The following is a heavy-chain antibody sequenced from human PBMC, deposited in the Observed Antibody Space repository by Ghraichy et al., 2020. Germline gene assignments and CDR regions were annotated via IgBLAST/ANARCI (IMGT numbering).Heavy chain of an antibody. J-gene: IGHJ4*01. CDR1: GFTFSSYW. D-gene: IGHD3-9*01. CDR3: ASSGGEILTGYYSSYYFEY. V-gene: IGHV3-7*01. Sequence: GGSLRLSCAASGFTFSSYWMSWVRQAPGKGLEWVANIKKDGSEKYYVDSVKGRFTISRDNAKNSLYLQMNSLRAEDTAVYYCASSGGEILTGYYSSYYFEYWGHGHLVTVSS. CDR2: IKKDGSEK.